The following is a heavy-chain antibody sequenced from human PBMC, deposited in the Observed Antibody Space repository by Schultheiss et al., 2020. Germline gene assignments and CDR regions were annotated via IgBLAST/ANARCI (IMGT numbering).Heavy chain of an antibody. CDR2: IHDSGNS. Sequence: SETLSLTCTVSGGSVSSGDYYWSWIRQHPGKGLEWIGYIHDSGNSYYNPSLESRVTMSLDRSKNQFSLNLSSVTAADTAVYYCAGDGYNYNFDYWGQGTLVTVSS. V-gene: IGHV4-31*03. CDR1: GGSVSSGDYY. J-gene: IGHJ4*02. CDR3: AGDGYNYNFDY. D-gene: IGHD5-24*01.